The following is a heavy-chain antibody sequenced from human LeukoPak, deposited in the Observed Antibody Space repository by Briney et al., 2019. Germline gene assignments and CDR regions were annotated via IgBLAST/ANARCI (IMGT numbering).Heavy chain of an antibody. V-gene: IGHV3-13*01. D-gene: IGHD1-14*01. CDR1: GFSFSLYD. CDR2: IGTAGDT. Sequence: PGGSLRLSCVASGFSFSLYDMHWVRQATGKGLEWVSYIGTAGDTDYADSAKGRFTIFRENVKNSLFLQMNSLRAGDTAVYYCARGYSRYYYYMDVWGKGTTVTVS. CDR3: ARGYSRYYYYMDV. J-gene: IGHJ6*03.